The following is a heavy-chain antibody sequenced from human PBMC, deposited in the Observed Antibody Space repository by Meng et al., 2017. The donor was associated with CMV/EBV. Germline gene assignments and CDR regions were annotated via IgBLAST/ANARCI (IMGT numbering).Heavy chain of an antibody. Sequence: LGDAGGGLSQPGGSLRLSWSASGFTVSSNYMSWVRQAPGKGLEGVSVIYSGGSKYYADSVKGRFTISRDNSKNTLYLQMNSLRAEDTAVYYCARDNWGLGWFDPWGQGTLVTVSS. D-gene: IGHD3-16*01. V-gene: IGHV3-53*01. J-gene: IGHJ5*02. CDR3: ARDNWGLGWFDP. CDR2: IYSGGSK. CDR1: GFTVSSNY.